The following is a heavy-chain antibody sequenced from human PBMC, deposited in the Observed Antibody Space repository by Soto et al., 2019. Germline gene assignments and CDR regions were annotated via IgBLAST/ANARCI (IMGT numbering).Heavy chain of an antibody. CDR2: ISYDGRNK. J-gene: IGHJ6*02. CDR3: ARGGQYYGSGSYHNYYYVMDV. D-gene: IGHD3-10*01. CDR1: EFTFSNFG. Sequence: GGSLRLSCAAAEFTFSNFGMHWVRQAPGKGLEWVAVISYDGRNKFYADSVKGRFTISRDNSRSTLYLQMSGLRGDDTAIYYCARGGQYYGSGSYHNYYYVMDVWGQGTAVTSP. V-gene: IGHV3-33*01.